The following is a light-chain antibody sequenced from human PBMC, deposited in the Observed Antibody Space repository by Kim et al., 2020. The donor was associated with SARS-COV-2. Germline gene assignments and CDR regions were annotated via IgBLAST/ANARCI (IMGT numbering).Light chain of an antibody. V-gene: IGLV10-54*01. CDR2: RNN. CDR3: SAWDSSLSAWV. CDR1: SNNVGNQG. J-gene: IGLJ3*02. Sequence: QAGLTQPPSVSKGLRQTATLTYTGNSNNVGNQGAAWLQQHQGHPPKLLSYRNNNRPSGISERLSASRSGNTASPTITGLQPEDEADYYCSAWDSSLSAWVFGGGTQLTVL.